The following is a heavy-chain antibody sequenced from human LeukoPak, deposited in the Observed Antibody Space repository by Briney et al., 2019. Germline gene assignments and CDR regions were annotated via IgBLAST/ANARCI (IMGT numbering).Heavy chain of an antibody. V-gene: IGHV4-34*01. CDR3: ARGHVGSYVFYYYYGMDV. J-gene: IGHJ6*02. CDR2: INHSGST. D-gene: IGHD2-15*01. Sequence: SETLSLTCAVYGGSFSGYYWTWIRQPPGKGLEWIGEINHSGSTTYNPSLKSRVTMSVDTSKNQFSLSLTSMSAADTAVYHCARGHVGSYVFYYYYGMDVWGQGTLVTVSS. CDR1: GGSFSGYY.